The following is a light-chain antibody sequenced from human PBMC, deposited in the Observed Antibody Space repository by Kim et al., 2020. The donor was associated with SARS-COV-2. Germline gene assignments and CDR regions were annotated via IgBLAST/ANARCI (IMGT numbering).Light chain of an antibody. CDR1: QSVSSSY. Sequence: YPGERATPSCRASQSVSSSYLAWYQQKPGQALRLLIYGASNRATGIPDRFSGSGSGIDFTLSISRLEPEDFAVYYCQQYGSSPRTFGQGTKVDIK. J-gene: IGKJ1*01. CDR2: GAS. V-gene: IGKV3-20*01. CDR3: QQYGSSPRT.